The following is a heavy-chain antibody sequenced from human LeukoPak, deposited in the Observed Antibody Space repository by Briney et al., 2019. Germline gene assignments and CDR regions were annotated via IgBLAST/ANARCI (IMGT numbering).Heavy chain of an antibody. V-gene: IGHV3-30-3*01. D-gene: IGHD1-20*01. CDR2: ISYDGSNK. CDR1: GFTFSSYA. CDR3: AKGLTEIDY. Sequence: GRSLRLSCAASGFTFSSYAMHWVRQAPGKGLEWVAVISYDGSNKYYADSVKGRFTISRDNSKNTLYLQMNSLRAEDTAVYYCAKGLTEIDYWGQGTLVTVSS. J-gene: IGHJ4*02.